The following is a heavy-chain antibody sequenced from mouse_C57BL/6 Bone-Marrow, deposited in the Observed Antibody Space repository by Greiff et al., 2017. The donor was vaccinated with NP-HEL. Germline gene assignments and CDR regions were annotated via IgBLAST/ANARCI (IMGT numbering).Heavy chain of an antibody. CDR1: GYSITSGYY. Sequence: EVKLQESGPGLVKPSQSPSLTCSVTGYSITSGYYWNWIRQFPGNKLEWMGYISYDGSNNYNPSLKNRISITRDTSKNQFFLKLNSVTTEDTATYYCARDDYDSWFAYWGQGTLVTVSA. J-gene: IGHJ3*01. CDR3: ARDDYDSWFAY. V-gene: IGHV3-6*01. CDR2: ISYDGSN. D-gene: IGHD2-4*01.